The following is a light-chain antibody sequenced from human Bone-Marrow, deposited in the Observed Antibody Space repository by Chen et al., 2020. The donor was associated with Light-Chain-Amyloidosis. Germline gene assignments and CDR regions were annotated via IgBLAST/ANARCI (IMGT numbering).Light chain of an antibody. V-gene: IGLV6-57*01. J-gene: IGLJ3*02. Sequence: NFMLTQPHSVSESPGKTVIISCTRRSGSMATNYVQWYQQRPGSSPTTVIYEDDQRPSGVPDRFSGSIDRSSNSASLTISGLKTEDEADYDCQSYQGSSQGVFGGGTKLTVL. CDR3: QSYQGSSQGV. CDR2: EDD. CDR1: SGSMATNY.